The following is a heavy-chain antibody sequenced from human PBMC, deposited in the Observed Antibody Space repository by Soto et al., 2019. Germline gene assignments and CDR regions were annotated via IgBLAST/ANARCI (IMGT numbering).Heavy chain of an antibody. D-gene: IGHD3-16*02. CDR1: GVDFRGSY. J-gene: IGHJ5*02. V-gene: IGHV3-11*01. CDR2: ISDTGRTI. CDR3: AGFKEGKIVGLRWLDP. Sequence: HLEESGGGLVEPGGSLRLTCVGSGVDFRGSYMNCIRQAPGKGLEWISYISDTGRTIHYADSVKGRFVISRDNSRDSLYLQMNDLRADDTAIYYCAGFKEGKIVGLRWLDPWGQGTRVTVSS.